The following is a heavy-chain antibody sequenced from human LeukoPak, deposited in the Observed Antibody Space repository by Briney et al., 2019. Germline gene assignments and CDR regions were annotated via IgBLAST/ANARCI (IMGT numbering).Heavy chain of an antibody. D-gene: IGHD4-23*01. Sequence: GGSLRLSCAASGFTVSSNYMSWVRQAPGKGLEWVSVIYSGGSTYYADSVKGRFTTSRDNSKNTLYLQMNSLRAEDTAVYYCARDAHDYGGNSVGFFDPWGQGTLVTVSS. V-gene: IGHV3-66*02. J-gene: IGHJ5*02. CDR1: GFTVSSNY. CDR3: ARDAHDYGGNSVGFFDP. CDR2: IYSGGST.